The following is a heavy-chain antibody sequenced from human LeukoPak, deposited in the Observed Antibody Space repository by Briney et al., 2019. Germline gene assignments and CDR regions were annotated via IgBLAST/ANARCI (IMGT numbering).Heavy chain of an antibody. J-gene: IGHJ6*02. Sequence: SVKVSCKASGYTFTSYDISWVRQAPGQGLEWMGRIIPILGIANYAQKFQGRVTITADKSTSTAYMELSSLRSEDTAVYYCASLVAGDQSRSHMDVWGQETTVTVSS. CDR1: GYTFTSYD. D-gene: IGHD3-16*01. V-gene: IGHV1-69*04. CDR3: ASLVAGDQSRSHMDV. CDR2: IIPILGIA.